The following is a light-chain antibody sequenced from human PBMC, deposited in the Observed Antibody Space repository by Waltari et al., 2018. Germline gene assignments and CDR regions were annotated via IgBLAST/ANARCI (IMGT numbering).Light chain of an antibody. CDR1: QSVNNF. J-gene: IGKJ2*01. V-gene: IGKV3-15*01. CDR3: QHYNNWPPMYT. Sequence: EIVMTQSPATLSVSPGERATLSCRASQSVNNFLAWYQKKPDQAPRLLIYGASTRATGIPARFSGSVSGTVFTLTISSLHSEDFAVYYCQHYNNWPPMYTFGQGTKLEIK. CDR2: GAS.